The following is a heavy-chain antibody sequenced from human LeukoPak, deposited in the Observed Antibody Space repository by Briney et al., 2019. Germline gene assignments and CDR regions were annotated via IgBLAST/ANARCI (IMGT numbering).Heavy chain of an antibody. Sequence: GGSLRLSCAASGFTFSSYGMHWVRQAPGKGLEWVAFIRYDGSNKYYADSVKGRFTISRDNPKNTLYLQMNSLRAEDTAVYYCAKEQWLGGGYFDYWGQGTLVTVSS. J-gene: IGHJ4*02. CDR1: GFTFSSYG. D-gene: IGHD6-19*01. CDR2: IRYDGSNK. V-gene: IGHV3-30*02. CDR3: AKEQWLGGGYFDY.